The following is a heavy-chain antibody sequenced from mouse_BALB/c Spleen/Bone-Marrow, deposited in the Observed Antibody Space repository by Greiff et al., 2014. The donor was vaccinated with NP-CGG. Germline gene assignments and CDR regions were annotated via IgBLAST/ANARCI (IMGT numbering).Heavy chain of an antibody. CDR1: GYTFTSYV. J-gene: IGHJ3*01. V-gene: IGHV1-14*01. CDR2: INPYNDGT. Sequence: VQLKESGPELVKPGASVKMSCKASGYTFTSYVMHWVKQKPGQGLEWIGYINPYNDGTKYNEKFKGKATLTSDKSSSTAYMELSSPTSEDSAVYYCARGGRYDGSWFAYWGQGTLVTVSA. D-gene: IGHD2-14*01. CDR3: ARGGRYDGSWFAY.